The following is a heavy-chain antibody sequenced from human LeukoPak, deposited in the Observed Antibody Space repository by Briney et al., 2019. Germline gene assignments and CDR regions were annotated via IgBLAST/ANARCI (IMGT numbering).Heavy chain of an antibody. Sequence: GASVKVSCKASGYTFTSNGISWVRQAPGQGLEWMGWISAYNGHTNYAQKLQGRVTMTTDTSTSTAYMELRSLRSDDTAVYYCARDPHSNWFDPWGQGTLVTVSS. CDR2: ISAYNGHT. J-gene: IGHJ5*02. CDR1: GYTFTSNG. CDR3: ARDPHSNWFDP. V-gene: IGHV1-18*01.